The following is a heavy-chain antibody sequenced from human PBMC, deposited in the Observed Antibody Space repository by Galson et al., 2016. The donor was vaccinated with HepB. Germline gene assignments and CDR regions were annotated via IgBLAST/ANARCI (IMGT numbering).Heavy chain of an antibody. CDR1: GFTFGSYG. Sequence: SLRLSCAASGFTFGSYGMTWVRQAPGTGLAWVSAIRDTGDSSHYADPVKGRFTISRDNSKNALYLQMNVLRAEDTAVYYCAKDDDGIGYNPFASWGQGTLVTVSS. CDR2: IRDTGDSS. CDR3: AKDDDGIGYNPFAS. D-gene: IGHD3-22*01. V-gene: IGHV3-23*01. J-gene: IGHJ4*02.